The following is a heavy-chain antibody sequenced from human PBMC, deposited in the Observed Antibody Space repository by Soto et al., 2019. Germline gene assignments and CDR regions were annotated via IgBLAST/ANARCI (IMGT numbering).Heavy chain of an antibody. V-gene: IGHV4-30-2*02. CDR2: IYHSGST. Sequence: TLSLTCAVSGGSISSGGYSWSWIRQPPGKGLEWIGYIYHSGSTYYNPSLKSRVTISVDTSKNQFSLKLSSVTAADTAVYYCARSHGRYWGQGTLVTVSS. J-gene: IGHJ4*02. CDR1: GGSISSGGYS. CDR3: ARSHGRY.